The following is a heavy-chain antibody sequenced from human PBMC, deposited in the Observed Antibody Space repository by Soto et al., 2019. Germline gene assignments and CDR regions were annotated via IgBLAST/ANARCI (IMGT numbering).Heavy chain of an antibody. CDR3: AKDENSGACSTIRYFDY. Sequence: GGSLRLSCVASGFTFDDYAMHWVRQVPGKGLEWVSGISWNSVSLGYADSVKDRFTISRDNAKNSLYLQMDSLTTEDTALYYCAKDENSGACSTIRYFDYWGQGTLVTVSS. V-gene: IGHV3-9*01. J-gene: IGHJ4*02. CDR1: GFTFDDYA. D-gene: IGHD6-19*01. CDR2: ISWNSVSL.